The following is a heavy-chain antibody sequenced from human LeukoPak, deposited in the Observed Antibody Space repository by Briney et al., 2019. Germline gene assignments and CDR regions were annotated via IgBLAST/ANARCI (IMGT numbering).Heavy chain of an antibody. D-gene: IGHD3-10*01. J-gene: IGHJ4*02. CDR2: ISSGGSTI. Sequence: GGSLRLSCAASKFTFSNYEMNWVRQAPGKGLEWVSYISSGGSTIYYADSVKDRFTISRDNAKNSLYLQMNSLRAEDTAVYYCARDPNYGSGSYADYWGQGTLVTVSS. V-gene: IGHV3-48*03. CDR1: KFTFSNYE. CDR3: ARDPNYGSGSYADY.